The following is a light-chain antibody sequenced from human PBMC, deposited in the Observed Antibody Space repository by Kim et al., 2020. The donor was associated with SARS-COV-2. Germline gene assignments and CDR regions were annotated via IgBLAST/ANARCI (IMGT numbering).Light chain of an antibody. CDR1: QSVSSSY. CDR2: GAS. J-gene: IGKJ1*01. CDR3: QQYGSSRT. Sequence: EIVLTQSPGTLSLSPGARATLSCRASQSVSSSYLAWYQQKPGQAPRLLIYGASSRATGIPDRFSGSGSGTDFTLTISRLEPEDFAVYYCQQYGSSRTFVQGTKVDIK. V-gene: IGKV3-20*01.